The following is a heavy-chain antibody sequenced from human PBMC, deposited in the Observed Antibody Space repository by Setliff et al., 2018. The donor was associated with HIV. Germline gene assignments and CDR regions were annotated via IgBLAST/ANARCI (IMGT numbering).Heavy chain of an antibody. Sequence: GASVKVSCKASGYTFTTYTLIWVRQAPGQGLEWMGWVNTNTWEPNYVQGFRGRHVFSADTTVNTAYLHISYLKTEDTAMYFCARMNMASLTFDYWGQGTLVTVSS. CDR1: GYTFTTYT. J-gene: IGHJ4*02. CDR2: VNTNTWEP. CDR3: ARMNMASLTFDY. D-gene: IGHD3-10*01. V-gene: IGHV7-4-1*02.